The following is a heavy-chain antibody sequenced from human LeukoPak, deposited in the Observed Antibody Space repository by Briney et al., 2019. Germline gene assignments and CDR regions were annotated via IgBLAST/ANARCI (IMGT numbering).Heavy chain of an antibody. V-gene: IGHV4-59*03. Sequence: SETLSLTCTVSGGSISSYYWNWIRQSPGKGLEWIGYIHHSGSTKYNPSLQSRVTMSMDTSKNQVSLKLSSVSAADSAVYSCATNTGSYFAWFDYWGQGTLVTVSS. D-gene: IGHD1-26*01. J-gene: IGHJ4*02. CDR2: IHHSGST. CDR3: ATNTGSYFAWFDY. CDR1: GGSISSYY.